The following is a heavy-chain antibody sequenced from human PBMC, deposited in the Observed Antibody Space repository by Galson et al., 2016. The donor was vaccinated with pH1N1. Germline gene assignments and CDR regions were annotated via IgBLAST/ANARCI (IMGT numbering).Heavy chain of an antibody. V-gene: IGHV4-4*02. CDR1: GGSIRSSNW. Sequence: TLSLTCAVSGGSIRSSNWWSWVRQPPGKGLEWIGEIYQTETTKYNPSLKSRVTLSLDKSKNHFSLNLASVTAADTAVYYCARDGGDYGGAGQYKYFDTWGQGTLATVSS. CDR3: ARDGGDYGGAGQYKYFDT. D-gene: IGHD4-23*01. J-gene: IGHJ5*02. CDR2: IYQTETT.